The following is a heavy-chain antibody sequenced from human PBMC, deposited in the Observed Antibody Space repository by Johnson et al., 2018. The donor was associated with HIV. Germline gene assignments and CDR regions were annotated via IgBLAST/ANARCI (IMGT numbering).Heavy chain of an antibody. CDR1: GFTFSKHW. CDR2: IKNERDGGAT. CDR3: ARVKGATNALDI. D-gene: IGHD1-26*01. J-gene: IGHJ3*02. Sequence: VQLAESGGDLVKPGGSLRLSCAGSGFTFSKHWLTWVRHAPAKGLECVDCIKNERDGGATDYFVRESSRFTVSSDDTKKTLYLQMNSLKTEDTSLYYCARVKGATNALDIWGQGTLVTVSS. V-gene: IGHV3-15*01.